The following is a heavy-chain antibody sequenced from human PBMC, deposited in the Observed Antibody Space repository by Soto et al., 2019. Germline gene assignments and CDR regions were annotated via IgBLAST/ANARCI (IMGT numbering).Heavy chain of an antibody. V-gene: IGHV3-23*01. CDR3: AKGSKFTIFSPNDY. CDR2: LSGNSGTT. Sequence: EVQLLESGGGLVQPGGSLRLSCAASGFTFSTYAMTWVRQAPGKGLEWVSALSGNSGTTYSADSVKGRFTISIDNSRNTLYLQMSSLRAEDTALYYCAKGSKFTIFSPNDYWGQGTLVTVSS. J-gene: IGHJ4*02. D-gene: IGHD3-3*01. CDR1: GFTFSTYA.